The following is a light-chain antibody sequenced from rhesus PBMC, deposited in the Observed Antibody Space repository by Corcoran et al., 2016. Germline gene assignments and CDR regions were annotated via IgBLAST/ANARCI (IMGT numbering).Light chain of an antibody. V-gene: IGKV1-16*01. CDR1: QSISSW. CDR2: KAP. J-gene: IGKJ1*01. Sequence: DIQMTQSPSSLSASVGDKVTITCQASQSISSWLAWYQQKPGKAPKHLIYKAPRLESGVHSRFRGSGTWTDFTLTISSLQPEDCAAYYCQQYNSAPPTFGQGTKVEIK. CDR3: QQYNSAPPT.